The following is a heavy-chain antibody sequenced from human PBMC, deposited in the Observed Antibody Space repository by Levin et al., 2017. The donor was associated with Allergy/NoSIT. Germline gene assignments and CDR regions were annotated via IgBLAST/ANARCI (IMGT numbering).Heavy chain of an antibody. V-gene: IGHV3-7*01. Sequence: GGSLRLSCAASGFTFSSYWMSWVRQAPGKGLEWVANIKQDGSEKYYVDSVKGRFTISRDNAKNSLYLQMNSLRAEDTAVYYCAREKQWLVLLGEGYNWFDPWGQGTLVTVSS. CDR3: AREKQWLVLLGEGYNWFDP. CDR1: GFTFSSYW. D-gene: IGHD6-19*01. CDR2: IKQDGSEK. J-gene: IGHJ5*02.